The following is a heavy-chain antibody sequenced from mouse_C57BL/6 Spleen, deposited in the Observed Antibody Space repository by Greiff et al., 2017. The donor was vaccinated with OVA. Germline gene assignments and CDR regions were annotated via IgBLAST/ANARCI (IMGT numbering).Heavy chain of an antibody. CDR2: INPNNGGT. CDR3: ASGDYGNYYAMDY. D-gene: IGHD2-1*01. Sequence: VQLQQSGPELVKPGASVKISCTASGYTFTDYYMNWVKQSHGKSLEWIGDINPNNGGTSYNQKFKGKATLTVDKSSSTAYLELRCLTSEDSAVXYYASGDYGNYYAMDYWGQGTSVTVSS. V-gene: IGHV1-26*01. CDR1: GYTFTDYY. J-gene: IGHJ4*01.